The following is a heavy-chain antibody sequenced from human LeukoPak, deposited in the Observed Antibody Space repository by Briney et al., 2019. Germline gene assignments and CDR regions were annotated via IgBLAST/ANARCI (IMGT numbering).Heavy chain of an antibody. J-gene: IGHJ6*03. D-gene: IGHD1-26*01. Sequence: PGGSLRLSCAASKFTFSDYGMNWVRQAPGKGLEWVSYISSSSSTIYYGDSVKGRFTISRDNAENSLYLQMNGLRAEDTAVYYCARDPYSGSYGADYYYYMDVWGKGTTVTISS. CDR1: KFTFSDYG. CDR3: ARDPYSGSYGADYYYYMDV. CDR2: ISSSSSTI. V-gene: IGHV3-48*01.